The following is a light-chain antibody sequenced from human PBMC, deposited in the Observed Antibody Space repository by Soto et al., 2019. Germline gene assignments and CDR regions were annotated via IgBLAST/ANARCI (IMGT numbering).Light chain of an antibody. J-gene: IGLJ2*01. CDR3: SSYTSSSTRA. CDR2: EVI. V-gene: IGLV2-14*01. CDR1: TSDVGGYNY. Sequence: QSALTQPASVSGSPGQSITISCTGTTSDVGGYNYVSWYQQHPGKAPKLMIYEVINRPSGVSNRFSGSKSGNTASLTISGLQAEDEADYYCSSYTSSSTRAFGGGTQLTVL.